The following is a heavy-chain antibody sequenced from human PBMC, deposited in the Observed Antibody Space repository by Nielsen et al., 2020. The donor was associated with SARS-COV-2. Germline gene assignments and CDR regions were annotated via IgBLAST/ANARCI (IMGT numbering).Heavy chain of an antibody. CDR2: INADNDNT. J-gene: IGHJ4*02. V-gene: IGHV1-3*01. CDR3: ARDRQKRFDF. CDR1: GYSFTAYA. Sequence: ASVKVSCMASGYSFTAYAIHWARQAPGQRLEWMGWINADNDNTRYSQEFQGRVTLNRDTSASTAYMELSSLRSEDTAVYYCARDRQKRFDFWGQGTLVTVSS.